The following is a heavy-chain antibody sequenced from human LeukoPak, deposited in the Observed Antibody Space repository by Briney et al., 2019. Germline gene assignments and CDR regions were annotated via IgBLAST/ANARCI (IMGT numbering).Heavy chain of an antibody. J-gene: IGHJ4*02. D-gene: IGHD3-22*01. CDR1: GFTFSSYG. Sequence: GGSLRLSCAASGFTFSSYGMHWVRRAPGKGLEWVAFIRYDGSNKYYADSVKGRFTISRDNSKNTLYLQMNSLRAEDTAVYYCAKVGYYYDSSGTYYFDYWGQGTLVTVSS. V-gene: IGHV3-30*02. CDR3: AKVGYYYDSSGTYYFDY. CDR2: IRYDGSNK.